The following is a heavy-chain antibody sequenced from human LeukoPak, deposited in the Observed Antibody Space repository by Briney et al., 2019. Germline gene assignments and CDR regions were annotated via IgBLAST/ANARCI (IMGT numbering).Heavy chain of an antibody. CDR1: GYTFTDYY. Sequence: ASVKVSCKASGYTFTDYYMHWVRQAPGQGLEWMGWMNPNSGGTNYAQNFQGRVTMTRDTSISTAYMELSRLTSDDTAVYYCARMLGYCSGGCTDYWGQGTLVTVSS. J-gene: IGHJ4*02. CDR2: MNPNSGGT. D-gene: IGHD2-15*01. CDR3: ARMLGYCSGGCTDY. V-gene: IGHV1-2*02.